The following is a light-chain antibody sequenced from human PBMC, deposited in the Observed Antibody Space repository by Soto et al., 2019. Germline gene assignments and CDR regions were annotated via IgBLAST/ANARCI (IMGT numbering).Light chain of an antibody. CDR1: SSDVGGYNY. Sequence: QSALTQPRPVSGSPGQSVTISCTGTSSDVGGYNYVSWYQQHPGKAPKLMIYDVSKRPSGVPDRFSGSKSGNTASLTISGLQAEDEADYYCCSYAGSYTFVYVFGTGTKLTVL. J-gene: IGLJ1*01. CDR3: CSYAGSYTFVYV. V-gene: IGLV2-11*01. CDR2: DVS.